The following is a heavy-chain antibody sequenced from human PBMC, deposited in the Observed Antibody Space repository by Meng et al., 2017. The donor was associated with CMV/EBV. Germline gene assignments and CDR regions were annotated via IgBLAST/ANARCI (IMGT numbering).Heavy chain of an antibody. D-gene: IGHD6-13*01. CDR3: ARFMSSSWDHYFDY. CDR2: INPNSGGT. CDR1: GYSFTGYY. Sequence: QGQLVHAGAGLKKPGASRKVSCQDSGYSFTGYYMHWVRQAPGQGLEWMGWINPNSGGTNYAQKFQGRVTMTRDTSISTAYMELSRLRSDDTAVYYCARFMSSSWDHYFDYWGQGTLVTVSS. V-gene: IGHV1-2*02. J-gene: IGHJ4*02.